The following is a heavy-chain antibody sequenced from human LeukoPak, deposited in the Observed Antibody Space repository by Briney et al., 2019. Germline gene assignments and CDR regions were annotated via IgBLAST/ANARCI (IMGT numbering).Heavy chain of an antibody. CDR2: MNPANGNT. Sequence: ASVKVSCKASGYTFTSYDVNWVRQVTGQRLEWMGWMNPANGNTGYVQNFQGRVTMTRDTSITTAYMELSSLTSEDTAVYYCARGLTYGHPLDSWGQGTLVIVSS. V-gene: IGHV1-8*01. D-gene: IGHD3-10*01. CDR1: GYTFTSYD. J-gene: IGHJ4*02. CDR3: ARGLTYGHPLDS.